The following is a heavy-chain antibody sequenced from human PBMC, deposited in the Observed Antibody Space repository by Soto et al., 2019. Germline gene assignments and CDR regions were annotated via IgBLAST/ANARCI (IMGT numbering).Heavy chain of an antibody. Sequence: SETLSLTCTVSGGSMISYYWSWIRQPPGRGLEWIGFIYYTGSTNYNPSLKSRVTISVNTSKNQFSLTLTSVTAADTAVYYCARSVFPWAQRTLVTVSS. CDR3: ARSVFP. CDR2: IYYTGST. CDR1: GGSMISYY. V-gene: IGHV4-59*12. J-gene: IGHJ5*02.